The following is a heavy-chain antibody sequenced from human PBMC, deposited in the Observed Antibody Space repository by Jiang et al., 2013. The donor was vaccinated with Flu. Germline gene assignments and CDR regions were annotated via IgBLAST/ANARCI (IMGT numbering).Heavy chain of an antibody. V-gene: IGHV3-21*01. CDR1: GFSFSSYS. CDR2: ISSSSNYI. J-gene: IGHJ4*02. CDR3: ARGGNVLLEWLLSGIDH. Sequence: QLLESGGGLVKPGGSLRLSCAASGFSFSSYSVNWVRQAPGKGLEWVSSISSSSNYIYYADSLKGRFTISRDNAKNSVYLQMNSLRAEDTAVYYCARGGNVLLEWLLSGIDHWGQGTLVTVSS. D-gene: IGHD3-3*01.